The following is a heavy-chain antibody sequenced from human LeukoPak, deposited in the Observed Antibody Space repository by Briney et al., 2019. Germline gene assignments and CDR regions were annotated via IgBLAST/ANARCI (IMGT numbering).Heavy chain of an antibody. D-gene: IGHD3-22*01. CDR1: GGTFSSYA. J-gene: IGHJ4*02. Sequence: ASVKVSCKASGGTFSSYAISWVRQAPGQGLEWMVRIIPIFGTANYAQKFQGRVTITTDESTSTAYMELSSLRSEDTAVYYCARAEQNYYYDSSGYYYYWGQGTLVTVSS. CDR3: ARAEQNYYYDSSGYYYY. CDR2: IIPIFGTA. V-gene: IGHV1-69*05.